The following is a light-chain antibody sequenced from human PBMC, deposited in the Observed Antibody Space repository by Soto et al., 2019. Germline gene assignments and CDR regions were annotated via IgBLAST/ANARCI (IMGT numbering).Light chain of an antibody. CDR1: RGHSSYA. CDR2: LNSDGSH. J-gene: IGLJ2*01. V-gene: IGLV4-69*01. Sequence: QPVLTQSPSASASLGATVKLTCTLSRGHSSYAIAWHQQQPEKDPRYLMKLNSDGSHSKGDGIPDRFSGSSSGAERYLTISSRQSEDEADYYCQTWGTGIQVFGGGTKVTVL. CDR3: QTWGTGIQV.